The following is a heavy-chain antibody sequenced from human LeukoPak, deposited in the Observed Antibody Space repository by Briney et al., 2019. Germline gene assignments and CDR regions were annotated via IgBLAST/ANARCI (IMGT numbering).Heavy chain of an antibody. V-gene: IGHV4-39*01. J-gene: IGHJ3*02. Sequence: SETLSLTCTVPGGSISSSSYSWGWLRQPPGKGLEWIGSIYYSGSTYYNPSLKSQVTLSVDTPKNQFSLTPSSVPAHAAPGSLCARLITGDQAFDIWGQGTMVTVSS. CDR2: IYYSGST. CDR3: ARLITGDQAFDI. CDR1: GGSISSSSYS. D-gene: IGHD7-27*01.